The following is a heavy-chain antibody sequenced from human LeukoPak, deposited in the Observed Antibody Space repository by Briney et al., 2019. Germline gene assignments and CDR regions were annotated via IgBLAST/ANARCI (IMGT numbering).Heavy chain of an antibody. CDR1: GFTFSNAW. V-gene: IGHV3-15*01. CDR2: IKSKTDGGTT. CDR3: TTVRRAVAGPIDY. Sequence: PGGSLRLSCAASGFTFSNAWMSWVRQAPGKGLEWVGRIKSKTDGGTTDYAAPVKGRFTISRDDSKNTLYLQMNSLKTEDTAVYYCTTVRRAVAGPIDYWGRGTLVTVSS. D-gene: IGHD6-19*01. J-gene: IGHJ4*02.